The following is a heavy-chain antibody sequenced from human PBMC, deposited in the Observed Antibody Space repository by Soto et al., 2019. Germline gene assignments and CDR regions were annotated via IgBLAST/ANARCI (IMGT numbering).Heavy chain of an antibody. CDR2: IYYSGST. V-gene: IGHV4-59*01. D-gene: IGHD6-13*01. J-gene: IGHJ6*02. CDR3: ARGSSGYSSSWYRAYYYYGMDV. Sequence: SETLSLTCTVSGGSISSYYWSWIRQPPGKGLEWIGYIYYSGSTNYNPSLKSRVTISVDTSKNQFSLKLSSVTAADTAVYYCARGSSGYSSSWYRAYYYYGMDVWGQGTTVTVSS. CDR1: GGSISSYY.